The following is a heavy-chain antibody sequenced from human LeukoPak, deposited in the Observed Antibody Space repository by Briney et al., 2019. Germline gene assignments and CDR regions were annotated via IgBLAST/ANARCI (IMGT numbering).Heavy chain of an antibody. Sequence: GGSLRLSCAASGFTFSSYAMHWVRQAPGKGLEWVAVISYDGSNKYYADSEKGRFTISRDNSKNTLYLQMNSLRAEDTAVYYCARDHEPGTHYGSLLWGQGTLVTVSS. V-gene: IGHV3-30-3*01. CDR3: ARDHEPGTHYGSLL. CDR1: GFTFSSYA. D-gene: IGHD3-10*01. J-gene: IGHJ4*02. CDR2: ISYDGSNK.